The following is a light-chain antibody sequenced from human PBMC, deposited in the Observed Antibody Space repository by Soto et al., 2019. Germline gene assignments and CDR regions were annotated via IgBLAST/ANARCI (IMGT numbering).Light chain of an antibody. CDR1: QGISKY. J-gene: IGKJ1*01. CDR3: QKYNGAPRA. V-gene: IGKV1-27*01. Sequence: DIPMTQSPSSLSASVGDRVTITCRASQGISKYLAWYQQKPGKVPKLLIYAASTLQSGVPSRFSGSGSGTDFTLTISSLQPEDVATYYCQKYNGAPRAFGQGTKVEIK. CDR2: AAS.